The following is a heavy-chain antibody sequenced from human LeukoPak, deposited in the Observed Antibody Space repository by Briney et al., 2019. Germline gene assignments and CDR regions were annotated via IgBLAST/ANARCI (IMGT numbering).Heavy chain of an antibody. CDR2: INHSGST. CDR3: ARITMVRGVIKYYIDY. Sequence: PSETLSLTCAVYGGSFSGYYWSWIRQPPGKGLEWIGEINHSGSTNYNPSLKSRVTISVDTSKNQFSLKLSSVTAADTAVYYCARITMVRGVIKYYIDYWGQGTLVTVSS. J-gene: IGHJ4*02. V-gene: IGHV4-34*01. CDR1: GGSFSGYY. D-gene: IGHD3-10*01.